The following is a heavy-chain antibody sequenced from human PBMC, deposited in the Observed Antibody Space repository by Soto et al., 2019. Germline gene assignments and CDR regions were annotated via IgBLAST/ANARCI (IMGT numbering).Heavy chain of an antibody. CDR1: GDSITSGVHY. J-gene: IGHJ4*02. D-gene: IGHD3-16*01. CDR2: IFYSGPT. Sequence: SETLSLTCTVSGDSITSGVHYWSWIRQHPGKGLEWIGYIFYSGPTYYNPSLKSRVTISVDTSKNQFSLKLNSVTAADTAVYYCARDRVMLSFGEGSEECVIDFWGQGTLVT. CDR3: ARDRVMLSFGEGSEECVIDF. V-gene: IGHV4-31*03.